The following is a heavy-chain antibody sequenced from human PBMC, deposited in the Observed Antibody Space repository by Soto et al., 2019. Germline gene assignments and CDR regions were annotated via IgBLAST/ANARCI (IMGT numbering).Heavy chain of an antibody. CDR1: GYSFTSYW. CDR2: IYPGDSDT. J-gene: IGHJ4*02. D-gene: IGHD2-21*01. CDR3: ARRLPDGIGHLDY. Sequence: PGESLKICCNGSGYSFTSYWIGGVRQKPGKGLEWMGIIYPGDSDTRYSPSFQGQVTISADKSISTAYLQWSSLKASDTAMYYCARRLPDGIGHLDYWGQGTLVTVSS. V-gene: IGHV5-51*01.